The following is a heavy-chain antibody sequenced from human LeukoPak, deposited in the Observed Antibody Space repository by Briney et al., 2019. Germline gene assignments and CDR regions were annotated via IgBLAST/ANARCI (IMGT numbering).Heavy chain of an antibody. Sequence: GGSLRLSCAASEFTFSSYSMNWVRQAPGKGLEWVSSISSSSSYIYYADSVKGRFTISRDNAKNSLYLQMNSLRAEDTAVYYCARAPRAYSSSSNPDYWGQGTLVTVSS. D-gene: IGHD6-6*01. CDR3: ARAPRAYSSSSNPDY. J-gene: IGHJ4*02. CDR2: ISSSSSYI. V-gene: IGHV3-21*01. CDR1: EFTFSSYS.